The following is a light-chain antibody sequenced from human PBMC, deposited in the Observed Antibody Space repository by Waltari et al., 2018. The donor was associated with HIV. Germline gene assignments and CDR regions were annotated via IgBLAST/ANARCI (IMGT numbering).Light chain of an antibody. CDR1: SSDVGGYNY. J-gene: IGLJ1*01. V-gene: IGLV2-14*01. CDR3: SSYTSSSVFV. Sequence: QSALTQPASVSGSPGQSITISCTGTSSDVGGYNYVSWYQHHPAKAPKRLIYEVSNRPSGVSNRFSGSKSGDTASLTISGLQAEDEADYYCSSYTSSSVFVFGTATKVTVL. CDR2: EVS.